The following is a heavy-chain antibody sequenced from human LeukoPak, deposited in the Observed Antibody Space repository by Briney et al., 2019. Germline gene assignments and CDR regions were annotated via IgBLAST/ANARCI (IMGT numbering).Heavy chain of an antibody. Sequence: GGSLRLSCAASGFTFSSYAMSWVRQAPGKGLEWVSAISGSGGSTYYADSVKGRFTISRDNSKNTLYLQMNSLRAEDTAVYYYAKDDRYSSGWYEDYWGQGTLVTVSS. CDR2: ISGSGGST. CDR1: GFTFSSYA. D-gene: IGHD6-19*01. J-gene: IGHJ4*02. V-gene: IGHV3-23*01. CDR3: AKDDRYSSGWYEDY.